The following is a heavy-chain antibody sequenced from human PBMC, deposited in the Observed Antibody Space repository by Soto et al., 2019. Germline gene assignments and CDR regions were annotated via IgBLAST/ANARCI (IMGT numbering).Heavy chain of an antibody. CDR1: GFTFSDYA. CDR2: FSANDGGT. CDR3: ANRYCTGGDCYFFAY. Sequence: EVQLLESGGGLVQPGGSLRLSCAASGFTFSDYAMSWVRQAPGKGLEWVSGFSANDGGTYYADSVKGRFTISRDNSKNMLYLQMNSLRAEDTAVYYCANRYCTGGDCYFFAYWGQGTLVTVSS. V-gene: IGHV3-23*01. D-gene: IGHD2-8*02. J-gene: IGHJ4*02.